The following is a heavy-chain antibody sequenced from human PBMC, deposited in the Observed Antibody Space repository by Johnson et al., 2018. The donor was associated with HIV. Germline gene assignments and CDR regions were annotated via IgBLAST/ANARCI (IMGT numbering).Heavy chain of an antibody. CDR2: ISYDGSNK. CDR1: GFTFSSYA. V-gene: IGHV3-30*04. CDR3: ARSLGVVGAIGKGAFDI. D-gene: IGHD1-26*01. J-gene: IGHJ3*02. Sequence: QEKLVESGGGLVQPGRSLKLSCAASGFTFSSYAMHWVRQAPGKGLEWVAVISYDGSNKYYADSVKGRFTISRDNSKNTLYLQMNSLRAEDTAVYYCARSLGVVGAIGKGAFDIWGQGTMVTVSS.